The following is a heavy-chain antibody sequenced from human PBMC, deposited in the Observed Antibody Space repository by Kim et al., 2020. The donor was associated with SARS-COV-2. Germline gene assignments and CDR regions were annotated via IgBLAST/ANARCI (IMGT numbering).Heavy chain of an antibody. Sequence: SETLSLTCAVYGGSFSGYYWSWIRQPPGKGLEWIGEVNHSGSTNYNPSRKSRVTISVDTSKNQFSLKLSSVTAADTAVYYCARGKYSSSWYGHRNWFDPWGQGTLVTVSS. D-gene: IGHD6-13*01. J-gene: IGHJ5*02. CDR2: VNHSGST. CDR1: GGSFSGYY. CDR3: ARGKYSSSWYGHRNWFDP. V-gene: IGHV4-34*01.